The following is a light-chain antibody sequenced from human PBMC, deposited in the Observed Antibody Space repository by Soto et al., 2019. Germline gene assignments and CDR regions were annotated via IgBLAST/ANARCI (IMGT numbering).Light chain of an antibody. CDR2: GAS. CDR3: QQYGSSWT. V-gene: IGKV3-20*01. Sequence: EIVLTQSPGTLSLSPGERATLSCGASQSVSTSYLAWYQQKPGQAPRLLIYGASNRATGIPDRFSGSGSGTDFTLTVSRLEPEDFAVYYCQQYGSSWTFGQGTKVEIK. J-gene: IGKJ1*01. CDR1: QSVSTSY.